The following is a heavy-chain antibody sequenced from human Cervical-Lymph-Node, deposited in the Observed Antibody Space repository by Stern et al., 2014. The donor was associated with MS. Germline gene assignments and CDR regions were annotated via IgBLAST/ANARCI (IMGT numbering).Heavy chain of an antibody. D-gene: IGHD5-18*01. CDR2: TYYSGSP. J-gene: IGHJ4*02. CDR1: GGSISSSSYY. V-gene: IGHV4-39*01. CDR3: VHGAMADY. Sequence: QVQLQQSGPGLVKPSETLSLTCTVSGGSISSSSYYWGWIRQPPGKGLEWIGCTYYSGSPYSTPSLKSRFPISVDPPKNHFSLKLSSVTAADTAVYYCVHGAMADYWGQGTLVTVSS.